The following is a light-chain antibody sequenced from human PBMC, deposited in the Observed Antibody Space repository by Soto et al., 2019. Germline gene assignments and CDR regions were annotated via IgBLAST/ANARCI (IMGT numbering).Light chain of an antibody. J-gene: IGKJ1*01. V-gene: IGKV3D-15*01. CDR1: QSVSSN. CDR2: GVY. CDR3: QQYHSWPPRT. Sequence: EIVTTHALTILPVSPWERATLSCRACQSVSSNLAWYQQKPGQAPRLLIYGVYTRAPGIPARFSGSGSGTEFTLTISSLQSEDFAVYYCQQYHSWPPRTFGQGTKVDIK.